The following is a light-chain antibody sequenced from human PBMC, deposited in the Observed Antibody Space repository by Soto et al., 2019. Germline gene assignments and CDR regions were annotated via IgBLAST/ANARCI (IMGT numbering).Light chain of an antibody. CDR2: IND. CDR1: SSNIGDNP. Sequence: QAVLTQPPSASGTPGQRITISCSGSSSNIGDNPVSWYQQLPGAAPKLLIYINDQRPSGVPDRFSGSKSGTSASLAISGLQPEDEADYYCAALDESLNAIFGTGPKVTV. J-gene: IGLJ1*01. V-gene: IGLV1-44*01. CDR3: AALDESLNAI.